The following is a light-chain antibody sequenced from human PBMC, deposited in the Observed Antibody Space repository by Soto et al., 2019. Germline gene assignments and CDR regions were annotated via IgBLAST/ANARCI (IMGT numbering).Light chain of an antibody. CDR3: QQYGSSPSWT. J-gene: IGKJ1*01. CDR1: QSVSSN. Sequence: EIVLTQSPCTLSFSPWERSTLSFMASQSVSSNLAWYQQKPGQAPRLLIYGASSRATVIPDRFSGSGSGTDFTLTISRLEPEDFAVYYCQQYGSSPSWTFGQGTKVDIK. CDR2: GAS. V-gene: IGKV3-20*01.